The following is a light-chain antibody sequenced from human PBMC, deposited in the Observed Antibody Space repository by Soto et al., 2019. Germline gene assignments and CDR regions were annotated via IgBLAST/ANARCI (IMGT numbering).Light chain of an antibody. CDR2: DAS. V-gene: IGKV3-11*01. Sequence: EIVLTQSPATLSLSPGERATLSCRASQSVSSYLAWYQHKPGQAPRLLIYDASNRATCIPARFSGSGSGTDFTLTISSLEPEDFAVYYCQLRVNWPPLYTFGQGTKLEIK. CDR3: QLRVNWPPLYT. J-gene: IGKJ2*01. CDR1: QSVSSY.